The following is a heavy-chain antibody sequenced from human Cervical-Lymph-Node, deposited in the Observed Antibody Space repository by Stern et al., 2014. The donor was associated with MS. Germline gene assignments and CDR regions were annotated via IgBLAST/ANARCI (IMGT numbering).Heavy chain of an antibody. J-gene: IGHJ4*02. V-gene: IGHV1-24*01. CDR1: GYTLTELS. CDR2: FDPEDGET. Sequence: VQLEESGAEVKKPGASVKVSCKVSGYTLTELSMHWVRQAPGKGLEWMGGFDPEDGETIYAQKFQGRVTMTEDTSTDTAYMELSSLRSEDTAVYYCATGPRYSSGWNFDYWGQGTLVTVSS. D-gene: IGHD6-19*01. CDR3: ATGPRYSSGWNFDY.